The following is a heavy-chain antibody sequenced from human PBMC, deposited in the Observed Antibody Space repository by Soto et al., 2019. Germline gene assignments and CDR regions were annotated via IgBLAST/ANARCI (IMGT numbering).Heavy chain of an antibody. V-gene: IGHV4-59*08. CDR3: ARLCLSDYECSDS. Sequence: QVQLQESGPGLVKPSETLSLTCTVSGGSMTTFYWSWIRQPPGKGLEWIGYISYSGITKYNSALNSRVTISMDTSKTQLSLRLTSVTAADTAVYYCARLCLSDYECSDSWGQGTLVTVSS. CDR1: GGSMTTFY. CDR2: ISYSGIT. D-gene: IGHD4-17*01. J-gene: IGHJ4*02.